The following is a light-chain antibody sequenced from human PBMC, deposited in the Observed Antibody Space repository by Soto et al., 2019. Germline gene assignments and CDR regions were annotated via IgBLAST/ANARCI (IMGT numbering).Light chain of an antibody. CDR3: SSYTWSPTLYA. CDR2: EDT. CDR1: SSDVGNFEH. Sequence: QSALTQPASVSGSPGQSITISCASSDVGNFEHISWYQQHPGKGPKLIIYEDTRRPSGISGRFSGSKPGNTASLTISGLQAEDEADYYCSSYTWSPTLYAFAPGTQLTVL. J-gene: IGLJ1*01. V-gene: IGLV2-23*01.